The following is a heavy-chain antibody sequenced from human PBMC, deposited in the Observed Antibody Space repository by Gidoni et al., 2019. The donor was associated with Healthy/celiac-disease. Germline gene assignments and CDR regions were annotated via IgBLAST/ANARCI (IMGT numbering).Heavy chain of an antibody. CDR1: SGSISSGGYY. CDR3: ASVIEYSSSIDY. J-gene: IGHJ4*02. V-gene: IGHV4-31*03. CDR2: IYYSGST. D-gene: IGHD6-6*01. Sequence: QVQLQESGPGLVKPSQTLSLTCTVTSGSISSGGYYRSWIRQHPGKGLEWIGYIYYSGSTYYNPSLKSRVTISVDKSKNQFSLKLSSVTAADTAVYYCASVIEYSSSIDYWGQGTLVTVSS.